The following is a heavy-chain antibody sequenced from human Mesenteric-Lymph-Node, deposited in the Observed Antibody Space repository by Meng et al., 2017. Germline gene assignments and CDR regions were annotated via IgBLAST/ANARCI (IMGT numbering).Heavy chain of an antibody. CDR2: VYHNGVT. CDR3: ARGGATPMIIKY. CDR1: GGSLSGYY. Sequence: QVQLKEWGAEVLKPSETLSLTCAVYGGSLSGYYWSWIRQPPGEGLEWMGEVYHNGVTKYSPSLGSRVVISIDTSKNQFSLNLGSVSATDTAMYYCARGGATPMIIKYLGPGTLVTVSS. D-gene: IGHD3-10*01. V-gene: IGHV4-34*02. J-gene: IGHJ4*02.